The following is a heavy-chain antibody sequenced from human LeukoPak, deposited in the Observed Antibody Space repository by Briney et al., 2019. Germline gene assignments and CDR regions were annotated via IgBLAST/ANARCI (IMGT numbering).Heavy chain of an antibody. CDR2: INPNSGGT. Sequence: ATVKVSCKASGYTFTGYYMHWVRQAPGQGLEWMGWINPNSGGTNYAQKFQGRVTMTRDTSISTAYMELSRLRSGDTAVYYCARSFVVVTATPADYWGQGTLVTVSS. D-gene: IGHD2-21*02. CDR1: GYTFTGYY. V-gene: IGHV1-2*02. CDR3: ARSFVVVTATPADY. J-gene: IGHJ4*02.